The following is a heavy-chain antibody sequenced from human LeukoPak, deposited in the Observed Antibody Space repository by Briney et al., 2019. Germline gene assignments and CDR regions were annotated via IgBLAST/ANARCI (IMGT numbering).Heavy chain of an antibody. Sequence: PSETLSLTCAVYGGSFRGYYSRSIRQPPGKGLEWIGEINHSGSTNYNPSLKSRVTISVDTSKNQFSLKLSSVTAADTAMYYCARARGFDYWGQGTLVTVSS. CDR2: INHSGST. V-gene: IGHV4-34*01. CDR1: GGSFRGYY. CDR3: ARARGFDY. J-gene: IGHJ4*02.